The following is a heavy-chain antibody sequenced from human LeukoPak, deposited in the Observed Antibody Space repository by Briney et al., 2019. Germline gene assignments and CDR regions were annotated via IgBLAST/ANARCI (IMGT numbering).Heavy chain of an antibody. J-gene: IGHJ6*04. D-gene: IGHD2-2*01. V-gene: IGHV1-18*04. CDR2: ISAYNGNT. Sequence: VASVKVSCKASGYTFTSYGISWVRQVPGQGLEWMGWISAYNGNTNYAQKLQGRVTMTTDTSTSTAYMELRSLRSDDTAVYYCARGRVVPAAMPARPSYYYGMDVWGKGTTVTVSS. CDR3: ARGRVVPAAMPARPSYYYGMDV. CDR1: GYTFTSYG.